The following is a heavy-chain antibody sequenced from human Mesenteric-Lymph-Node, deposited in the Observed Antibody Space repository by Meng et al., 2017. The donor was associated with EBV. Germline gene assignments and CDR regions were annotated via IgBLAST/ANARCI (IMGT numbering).Heavy chain of an antibody. CDR1: GESISSPGYY. CDR3: TRDHSNSGWFPY. V-gene: IGHV4-39*07. D-gene: IGHD6-19*01. J-gene: IGHJ4*01. Sequence: LQVSGPGLVKPSENLCLTCTVPGESISSPGYYWGWIRQSPGKGLEWIGSIYYSGNTYYNPSRKSRVTISVDTSKNQFSLKLSSVTAADTAVYYCTRDHSNSGWFPYWGQGTLVTVSS. CDR2: IYYSGNT.